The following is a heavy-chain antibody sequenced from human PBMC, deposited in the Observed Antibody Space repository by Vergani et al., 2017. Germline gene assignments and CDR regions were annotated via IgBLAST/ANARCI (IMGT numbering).Heavy chain of an antibody. Sequence: QVQLVQSGAEVKKPGASVKVSCKASGYTFTSYYMHWVRQAPGQGLEWMGIINPSGGSTSYAQKFQGRVTMTRDTSTSTVYMGLSSLRSEDTAVYYCARGVLPYCGGDCPFDYWGQGTLVTVSS. CDR2: INPSGGST. J-gene: IGHJ4*02. D-gene: IGHD2-21*02. V-gene: IGHV1-46*01. CDR3: ARGVLPYCGGDCPFDY. CDR1: GYTFTSYY.